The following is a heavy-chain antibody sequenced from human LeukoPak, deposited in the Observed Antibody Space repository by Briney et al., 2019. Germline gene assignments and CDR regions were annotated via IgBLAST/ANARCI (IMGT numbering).Heavy chain of an antibody. V-gene: IGHV3-30*04. CDR3: ARDANHFDY. CDR1: GLTSSTYT. Sequence: GSLRLSCAASGLTSSTYTMYWVRQAPGKGLEWVAVISFDGGNKYYADSVKGRFTISRDNSENTLYLQMNSLTAEDTAVYYCARDANHFDYWGQGTLVTVSS. J-gene: IGHJ4*02. CDR2: ISFDGGNK.